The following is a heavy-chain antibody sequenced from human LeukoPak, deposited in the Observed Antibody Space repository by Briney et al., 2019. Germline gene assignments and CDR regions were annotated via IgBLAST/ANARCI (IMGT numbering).Heavy chain of an antibody. V-gene: IGHV4-34*01. CDR3: ARGEGARDGYNYAGPFYFDY. CDR1: GGPFSDYY. CDR2: INHSGST. J-gene: IGHJ4*01. D-gene: IGHD5-24*01. Sequence: SETLSLTCAVYGGPFSDYYWSWIRQPPGKGLEWIGKINHSGSTNYSPSLKSRVAISIDTSKNQFSLKLNSMTAADTAVYYCARGEGARDGYNYAGPFYFDYWGHGTLVTVSS.